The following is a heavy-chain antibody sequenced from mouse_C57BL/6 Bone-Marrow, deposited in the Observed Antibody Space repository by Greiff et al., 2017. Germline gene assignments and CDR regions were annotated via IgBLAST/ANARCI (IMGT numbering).Heavy chain of an antibody. V-gene: IGHV1-19*01. CDR3: ARSKWYYFDY. Sequence: EVQLQQPGPVLVKPGASVKMSCKASGYTFTDYYMNWVKQSHGKSLEWIGVLNPYNGGTSYNQKFKGKATLTVDKSSSTAYMELNSLTSEDSAVYYCARSKWYYFDYWGQGTTLTVSS. CDR2: LNPYNGGT. CDR1: GYTFTDYY. J-gene: IGHJ2*01. D-gene: IGHD1-3*01.